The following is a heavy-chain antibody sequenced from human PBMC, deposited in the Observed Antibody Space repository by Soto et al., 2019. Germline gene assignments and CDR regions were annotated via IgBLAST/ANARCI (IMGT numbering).Heavy chain of an antibody. CDR3: ASRRDYGDYSRFDP. Sequence: SESLSLSCTVSGGSISNGGSDGSWFRQHPGKGLEWIGYIYYSGSTYYNPSLKSRVTISVDTSKNQFSLKLSSVTAADTAVYYCASRRDYGDYSRFDPWGQGTLVT. D-gene: IGHD4-17*01. CDR1: GGSISNGGSD. V-gene: IGHV4-31*03. CDR2: IYYSGST. J-gene: IGHJ5*02.